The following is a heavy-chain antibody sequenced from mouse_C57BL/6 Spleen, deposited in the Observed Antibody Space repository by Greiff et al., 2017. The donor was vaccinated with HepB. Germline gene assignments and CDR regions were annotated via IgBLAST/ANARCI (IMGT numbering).Heavy chain of an antibody. D-gene: IGHD3-2*02. CDR1: GYTFTSYT. CDR2: INPSSGYT. V-gene: IGHV1-4*01. J-gene: IGHJ3*01. CDR3: ARQGGQAAQASFAY. Sequence: QVQLQQSGAELARPGASVKMSCKASGYTFTSYTMHWVKQRPGQGLEWIGYINPSSGYTKYNQKFKDKATLTADKSSSTAYIQLSSLTSEDSAVYYCARQGGQAAQASFAYWGQGTLVTVSA.